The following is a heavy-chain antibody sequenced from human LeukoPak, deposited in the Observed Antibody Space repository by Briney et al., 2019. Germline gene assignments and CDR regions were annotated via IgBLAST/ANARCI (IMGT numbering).Heavy chain of an antibody. D-gene: IGHD3-9*01. V-gene: IGHV4-39*01. J-gene: IGHJ4*02. CDR3: ARRTSGYFDWLFPFDY. Sequence: PSETLSLTCTVSGGSISSSSYYWGWIRQPPGKGLEWIGSIYYSGSTYYNPSLKSRVTISVDTSKNQFSLKLSSVTAADTAVYHCARRTSGYFDWLFPFDYWGQGTLVTVSS. CDR2: IYYSGST. CDR1: GGSISSSSYY.